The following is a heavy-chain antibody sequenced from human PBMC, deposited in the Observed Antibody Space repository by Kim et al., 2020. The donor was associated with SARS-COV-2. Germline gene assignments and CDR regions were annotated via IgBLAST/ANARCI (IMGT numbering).Heavy chain of an antibody. V-gene: IGHV3-21*01. CDR1: GFTFSSYS. CDR3: ARYYDSSGYYIVEFDY. Sequence: GGSLRLSCAASGFTFSSYSMNWVRQAPGKGLEWVSSISSSSSYIYYADSVKGRFTISRDNAKNSLYLQMNSLRAEDTAVYYCARYYDSSGYYIVEFDYWGQGTLVTVSS. CDR2: ISSSSSYI. J-gene: IGHJ4*02. D-gene: IGHD3-22*01.